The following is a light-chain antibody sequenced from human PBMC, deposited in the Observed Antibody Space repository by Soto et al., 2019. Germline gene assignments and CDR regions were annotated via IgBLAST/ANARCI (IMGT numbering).Light chain of an antibody. CDR2: DAS. J-gene: IGKJ1*01. CDR1: QNIGSS. V-gene: IGKV3-11*01. CDR3: QQRSDWPRT. Sequence: EIVLTLSPATLSLSPGERATLSCRASQNIGSSLAWYQQTPGQAPRLLIYDASNRATGIPARFSGSGSGTDFTLTISSLEPEDFAVYYCQQRSDWPRTFGQGTKVDSK.